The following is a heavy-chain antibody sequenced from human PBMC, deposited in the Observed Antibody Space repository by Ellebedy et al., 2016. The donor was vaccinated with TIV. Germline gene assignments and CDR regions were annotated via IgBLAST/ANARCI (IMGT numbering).Heavy chain of an antibody. Sequence: SETLSLTCAVYGGSFTGYYYSWIRQPPGKGLEWIGEINQSGRATCNPPLKGRVTISVDTSKNQFSLRLTSVTAADTAVYYCAEGRSGWYYFDYWGQGTLVTVSS. D-gene: IGHD6-19*01. CDR3: AEGRSGWYYFDY. V-gene: IGHV4-34*01. J-gene: IGHJ4*02. CDR1: GGSFTGYY. CDR2: INQSGRA.